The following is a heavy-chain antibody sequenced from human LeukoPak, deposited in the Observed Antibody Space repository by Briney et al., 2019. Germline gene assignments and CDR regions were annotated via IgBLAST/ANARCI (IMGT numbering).Heavy chain of an antibody. V-gene: IGHV3-23*01. CDR3: AKYYDNSGPSYDY. CDR1: GFTFSSYA. CDR2: IDSSGGST. D-gene: IGHD3-22*01. Sequence: GGSLILSCAASGFTFSSYAMSWGRQAPGKGVEWVSSIDSSGGSTFYPDSVRGRFTISRDNSKNTLYLQMNSLRAEDTAVYYCAKYYDNSGPSYDYWGQGTLVTVSS. J-gene: IGHJ4*02.